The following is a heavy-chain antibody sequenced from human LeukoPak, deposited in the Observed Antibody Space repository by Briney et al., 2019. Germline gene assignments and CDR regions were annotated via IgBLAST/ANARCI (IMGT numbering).Heavy chain of an antibody. D-gene: IGHD6-19*01. CDR3: ARGWNYFDY. CDR1: GYSFSTYW. CDR2: IYPGDSEP. V-gene: IGHV5-51*01. Sequence: RGEPLKISCKGSGYSFSTYWIGWVRQMSGKGLEWMGIIYPGDSEPRYSPSFQGQVTISADKSITTAYLKWSSLKTSDTAIYCCARGWNYFDYWGQGALVTVSS. J-gene: IGHJ4*02.